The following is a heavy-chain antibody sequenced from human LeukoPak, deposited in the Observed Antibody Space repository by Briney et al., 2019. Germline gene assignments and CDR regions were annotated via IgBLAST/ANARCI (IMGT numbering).Heavy chain of an antibody. D-gene: IGHD2-15*01. CDR1: GGTFSSYA. CDR3: ARDETADCSRGSCYWD. CDR2: ISAYNGNT. V-gene: IGHV1-18*01. J-gene: IGHJ4*02. Sequence: GASVKVSCKASGGTFSSYAISWVRQAPGQGLEWMGGISAYNGNTNYAQRLQGRVTMTTDTSTSTAYMELRSLRSDDTAVYYCARDETADCSRGSCYWDWGQGTLVTVSS.